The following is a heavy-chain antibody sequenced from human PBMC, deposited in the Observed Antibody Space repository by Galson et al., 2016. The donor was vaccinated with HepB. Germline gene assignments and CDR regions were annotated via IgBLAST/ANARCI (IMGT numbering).Heavy chain of an antibody. Sequence: SLRLSCAASGFTFSNYSLNWVRQAPGKGLEWVSSISSSSTHIYYAASVKGRFTISRDNAKNSLYLQMSSLRAEDTAVYYCAREGLGDGYNSLNYYSYYMDVWGKGTTVTVSS. D-gene: IGHD5-24*01. CDR1: GFTFSNYS. J-gene: IGHJ6*03. V-gene: IGHV3-21*01. CDR3: AREGLGDGYNSLNYYSYYMDV. CDR2: ISSSSTHI.